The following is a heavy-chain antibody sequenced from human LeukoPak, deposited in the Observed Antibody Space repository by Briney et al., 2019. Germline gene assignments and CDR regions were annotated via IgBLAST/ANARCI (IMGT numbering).Heavy chain of an antibody. CDR2: IYYSGST. D-gene: IGHD2-8*01. CDR1: GGSISSYY. CDR3: AISTNLFDY. V-gene: IGHV4-59*01. Sequence: PSETLSLTCAVSGGSISSYYRSWIRQPPGKGLEWIGYIYYSGSTNYNPSLKSRVTISVDTSKNQFSLKLSSLTAADTAVYYCAISTNLFDYWGQGTLVTVSS. J-gene: IGHJ4*02.